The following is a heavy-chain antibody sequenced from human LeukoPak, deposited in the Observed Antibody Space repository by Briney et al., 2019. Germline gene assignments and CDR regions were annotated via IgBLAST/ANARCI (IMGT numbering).Heavy chain of an antibody. Sequence: SETLSLTCTVSGGSISSYYWSWIRQPPGKGLEWIGYIYYSGSTNYNPSLKSRVTISVDTSKNQFSLKLSSVAAADTAVYYCARVSYSSGWYDDYFDYWGQGTLVTVSS. CDR3: ARVSYSSGWYDDYFDY. D-gene: IGHD6-19*01. J-gene: IGHJ4*02. V-gene: IGHV4-59*01. CDR1: GGSISSYY. CDR2: IYYSGST.